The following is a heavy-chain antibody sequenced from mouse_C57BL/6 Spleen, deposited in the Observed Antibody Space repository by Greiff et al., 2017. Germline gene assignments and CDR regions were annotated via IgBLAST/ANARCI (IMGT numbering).Heavy chain of an antibody. V-gene: IGHV1-81*01. CDR2: IYPRSGNT. Sequence: VQLQQSGAELARPGASVKLSCKASGYTFTSYGISWVKQRTGQGLEWIGEIYPRSGNTYYNEKFKGKATLTADKSSSTAYMELRSLTSEDSAVYFCAIKDYGCPWFAYWGQGTLVTVSA. D-gene: IGHD1-1*01. J-gene: IGHJ3*01. CDR1: GYTFTSYG. CDR3: AIKDYGCPWFAY.